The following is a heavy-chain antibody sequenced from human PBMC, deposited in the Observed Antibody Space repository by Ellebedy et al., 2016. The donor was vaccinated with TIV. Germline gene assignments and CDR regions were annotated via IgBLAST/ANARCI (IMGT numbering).Heavy chain of an antibody. CDR3: ARGRTITMVRGGWFDP. J-gene: IGHJ2*01. CDR2: FNHSGST. V-gene: IGHV4-34*01. D-gene: IGHD3-10*01. CDR1: GGSFSGYY. Sequence: GSLRLSCAVYGGSFSGYYWTWIRQPPGKGLEWIGEFNHSGSTNFNPSLKSRVTISIHTSKNQFSLKLNSVTAADTAVYFCARGRTITMVRGGWFDPWGRGTLVTVSS.